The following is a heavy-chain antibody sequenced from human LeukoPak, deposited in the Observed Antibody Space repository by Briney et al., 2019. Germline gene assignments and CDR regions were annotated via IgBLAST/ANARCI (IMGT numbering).Heavy chain of an antibody. V-gene: IGHV4-61*02. Sequence: SSETLSLTCTVSGGSISSGSYYWSWIRQPAGKGLEWIGRIYTSGSTNYNPSLKSRVTISVDTSKNQFSLKLSSVTAADTAVYYCARESYDFWSGYSTPYYFDYWGQGTLVTASS. CDR2: IYTSGST. CDR3: ARESYDFWSGYSTPYYFDY. J-gene: IGHJ4*02. CDR1: GGSISSGSYY. D-gene: IGHD3-3*01.